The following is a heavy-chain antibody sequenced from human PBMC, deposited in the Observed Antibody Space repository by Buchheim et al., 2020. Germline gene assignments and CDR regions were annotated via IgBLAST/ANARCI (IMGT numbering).Heavy chain of an antibody. CDR2: IYYSGST. J-gene: IGHJ5*02. CDR1: GGSISSSSYY. Sequence: QLQLQESGPGLVKPSETLSLTCTVSGGSISSSSYYWGWIRQPPGKGLEWIGSIYYSGSTYYNPSLKSRVTISVDTSKNQFSMKLSSVTAAATAVYYCARQTRVAAAGKGWFDPWGQGTL. D-gene: IGHD6-13*01. V-gene: IGHV4-39*01. CDR3: ARQTRVAAAGKGWFDP.